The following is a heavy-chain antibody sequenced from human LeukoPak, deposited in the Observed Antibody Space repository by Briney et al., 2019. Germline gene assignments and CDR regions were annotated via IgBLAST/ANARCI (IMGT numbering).Heavy chain of an antibody. CDR2: IKQDGSEK. D-gene: IGHD2-2*01. J-gene: IGHJ4*02. CDR1: GFTFSSYW. CDR3: ATCKSSWYDVFDY. V-gene: IGHV3-7*01. Sequence: GGSLRLSCAASGFTFSSYWMSWVRQAPGKGLEWVANIKQDGSEKYYVDSVKGRFTISRDNAKNSLYLQMNSLRAEDTAVYYCATCKSSWYDVFDYWGQGTLVTVSS.